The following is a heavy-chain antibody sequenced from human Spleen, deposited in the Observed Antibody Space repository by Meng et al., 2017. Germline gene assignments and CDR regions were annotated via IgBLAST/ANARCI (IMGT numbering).Heavy chain of an antibody. CDR2: IYYTGST. J-gene: IGHJ4*02. Sequence: SETLSLTCTVSGYSISSGYYWGWIRQPPGKGLEWIGSIYYTGSTYYNPSLKSRVTISVDMSKNQFSLKLTSVTAADTAVYYCARSGSAWYLDYWGQGTLVTGYS. D-gene: IGHD6-19*01. V-gene: IGHV4-38-2*02. CDR1: GYSISSGYY. CDR3: ARSGSAWYLDY.